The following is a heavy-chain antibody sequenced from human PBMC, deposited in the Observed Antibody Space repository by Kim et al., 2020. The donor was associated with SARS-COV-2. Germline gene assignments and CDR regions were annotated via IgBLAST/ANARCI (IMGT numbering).Heavy chain of an antibody. CDR2: I. J-gene: IGHJ4*02. CDR3: ARVDGRNSLFY. Sequence: IYYASSVKGRFTISRDNAKNSLYLQMNSLRAEDTAVYYCARVDGRNSLFYWGQGTLVTVSS. D-gene: IGHD2-15*01. V-gene: IGHV3-11*01.